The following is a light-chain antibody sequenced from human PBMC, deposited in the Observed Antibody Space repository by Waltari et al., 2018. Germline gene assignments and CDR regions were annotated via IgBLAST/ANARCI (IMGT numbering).Light chain of an antibody. CDR2: WAS. J-gene: IGKJ4*01. V-gene: IGKV4-1*01. CDR1: QSVLYSSNNKNY. CDR3: QQYYTSPQLT. Sequence: DIVMTQSPDSLAVSLGERATINCKSSQSVLYSSNNKNYLAWYPQKPGHPPKLLIYWASTRESGVPDRFSGSGSGTDFTLTISSLQAEDVAVYYCQQYYTSPQLTFGGGTKVEIK.